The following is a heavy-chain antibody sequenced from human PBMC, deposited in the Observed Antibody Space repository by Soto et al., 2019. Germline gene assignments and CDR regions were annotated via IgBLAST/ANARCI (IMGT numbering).Heavy chain of an antibody. V-gene: IGHV3-48*02. CDR2: ISSSSGTI. D-gene: IGHD6-19*01. Sequence: GGSLRLSCAASGFSFNTYSMNWVRQAPGKGLEWVSYISSSSGTIYYGDSVKGRYTISRDNAKKSLYLQMNSLRDEYTAVYYWVRGERAGAVFYTMDVGGKGTTVTVSS. CDR1: GFSFNTYS. CDR3: VRGERAGAVFYTMDV. J-gene: IGHJ6*04.